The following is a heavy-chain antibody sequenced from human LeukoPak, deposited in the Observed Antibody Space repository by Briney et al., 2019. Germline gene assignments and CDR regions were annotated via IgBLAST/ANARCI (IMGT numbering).Heavy chain of an antibody. CDR2: IGGSGGTS. D-gene: IGHD1-26*01. V-gene: IGHV3-23*01. CDR1: GFTFNTYA. Sequence: GGSLRLSCAASGFTFNTYAMSWVRQAPGKGLEWVSVIGGSGGTSYYADSVKGRFTISRDNSKNTLYLQMNSLRAEDTAVYYCAKKLVGSYPFDYWGQGTLVTVSS. J-gene: IGHJ4*02. CDR3: AKKLVGSYPFDY.